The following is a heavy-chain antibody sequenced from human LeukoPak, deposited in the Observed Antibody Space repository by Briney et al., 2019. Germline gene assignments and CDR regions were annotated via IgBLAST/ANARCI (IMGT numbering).Heavy chain of an antibody. CDR2: ISWNSGSM. Sequence: GGSLRLSCAASGFTFDYNAMHWVRQAPGKGLEWVSGISWNSGSMGYADSVKGRFTISRDNAKNSMYLQTNSLRAEDTALYFCAKDHSYYYDSSEYFDYWGQGTLVTVSS. CDR1: GFTFDYNA. D-gene: IGHD3-22*01. CDR3: AKDHSYYYDSSEYFDY. J-gene: IGHJ4*02. V-gene: IGHV3-9*01.